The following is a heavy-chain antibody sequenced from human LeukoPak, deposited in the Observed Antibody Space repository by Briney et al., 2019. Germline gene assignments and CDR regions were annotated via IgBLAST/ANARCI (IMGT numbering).Heavy chain of an antibody. CDR3: TRLVSDF. CDR2: LRSKANSYAT. J-gene: IGHJ4*02. V-gene: IGHV3-73*01. D-gene: IGHD3-3*01. Sequence: PGGSLRLSCAASGFTFSGSAMHWVRQASGKGLEWVGRLRSKANSYATAYAASVKGRFTISRDDSNNQADLQMNSLKTEDTAVYYWTRLVSDFWGQGTLVTVSS. CDR1: GFTFSGSA.